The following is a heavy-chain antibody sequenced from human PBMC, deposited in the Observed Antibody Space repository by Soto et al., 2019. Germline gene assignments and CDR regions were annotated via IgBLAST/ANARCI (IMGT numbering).Heavy chain of an antibody. D-gene: IGHD6-19*01. CDR2: IFRTGST. Sequence: QVQLQESGPGLVKSSETLSLTCTVSGGSISNSYWSWIRQPPGKGLEWIGVIFRTGSTNYNPSVKSRVTISVDTSKNQFSLTLRSVTAADTAVYYCARPSKEWLANDAFDIWGQGTMVTVSS. J-gene: IGHJ3*02. CDR3: ARPSKEWLANDAFDI. V-gene: IGHV4-59*08. CDR1: GGSISNSY.